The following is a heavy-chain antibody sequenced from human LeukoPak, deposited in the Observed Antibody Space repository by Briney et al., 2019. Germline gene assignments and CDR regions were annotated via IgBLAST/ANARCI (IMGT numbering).Heavy chain of an antibody. D-gene: IGHD2-2*01. CDR1: GFTFDDYG. CDR2: INWNGGST. J-gene: IGHJ4*02. Sequence: SGGSLRLSCAASGFTFDDYGMSWVRQAPGKGLEWVSGINWNGGSTGYADSVKGRFTISRDNAKNSLYLQMNSLRAEDTALYYCARGGARGYCSSTSCYFVYWGQGTLVTVYS. CDR3: ARGGARGYCSSTSCYFVY. V-gene: IGHV3-20*04.